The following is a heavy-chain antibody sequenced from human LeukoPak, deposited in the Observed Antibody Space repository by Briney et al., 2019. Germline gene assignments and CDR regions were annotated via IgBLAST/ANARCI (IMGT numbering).Heavy chain of an antibody. J-gene: IGHJ4*02. Sequence: ASVKVSCKASGYTFTSYGISWVRQAPGQGLEWMGWISAYNGNTNYAQKLQGRVTMTTDTSTSTAYIELRSLRSDDTAVYYCARDAVPQQWLVRYFDYWGQGTLVTVSS. D-gene: IGHD6-19*01. CDR3: ARDAVPQQWLVRYFDY. CDR1: GYTFTSYG. CDR2: ISAYNGNT. V-gene: IGHV1-18*01.